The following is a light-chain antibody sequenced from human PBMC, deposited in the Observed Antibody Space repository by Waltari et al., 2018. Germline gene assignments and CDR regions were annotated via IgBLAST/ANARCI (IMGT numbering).Light chain of an antibody. J-gene: IGKJ1*01. CDR3: QQSYSTPSWT. Sequence: DIQMTQSPSSLSASVGDRVTITCQASQDISNYLNWYQQKPGKAPKLLIYDASNLETGVPSRFSGSGSGTDFTFTISSLQPEDIATYYCQQSYSTPSWTFGQGTKVEIK. V-gene: IGKV1-33*01. CDR1: QDISNY. CDR2: DAS.